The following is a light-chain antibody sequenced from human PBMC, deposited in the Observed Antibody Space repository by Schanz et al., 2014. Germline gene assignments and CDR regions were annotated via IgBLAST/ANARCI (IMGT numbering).Light chain of an antibody. CDR1: QSVTSTS. V-gene: IGKV3-20*01. J-gene: IGKJ1*01. CDR3: QQYGTSPRT. Sequence: DIVLTQFPDTLSLSPGERATLSCRASQSVTSTSLAWYQQKPGQAPRLLISGASSRATGIPDRFSGRGSGTDFTLTISRLEPGDFAVYYCQQYGTSPRTFGQGTKVEIK. CDR2: GAS.